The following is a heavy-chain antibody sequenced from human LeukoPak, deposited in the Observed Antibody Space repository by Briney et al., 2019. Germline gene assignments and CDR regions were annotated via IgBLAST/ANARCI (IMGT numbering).Heavy chain of an antibody. CDR1: GGTSSSYA. Sequence: SVKVSCKASGGTSSSYAISWVRQAPGQGLEWMGGIIPIFGTANYAQKFQGRVTITADESTSTAYMELSRLRSEDTAVYYCARDVGIAVAGRNWFDPWGQGTLVTVSS. V-gene: IGHV1-69*01. CDR2: IIPIFGTA. D-gene: IGHD6-19*01. J-gene: IGHJ5*02. CDR3: ARDVGIAVAGRNWFDP.